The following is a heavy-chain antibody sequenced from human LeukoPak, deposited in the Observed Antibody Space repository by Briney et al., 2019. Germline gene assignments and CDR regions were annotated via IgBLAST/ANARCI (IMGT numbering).Heavy chain of an antibody. CDR2: INQDGSDK. CDR3: ARDAVRRFDY. V-gene: IGHV3-7*01. J-gene: IGHJ4*02. D-gene: IGHD3-10*01. Sequence: GGPLRLSCAASGFTFSSYWMTWVRQSPGKGLEWVASINQDGSDKYYVDSMKGRFTISRDNAKNSLYLQMNSLRAEDTAVYYCARDAVRRFDYWGQGTLVTVSS. CDR1: GFTFSSYW.